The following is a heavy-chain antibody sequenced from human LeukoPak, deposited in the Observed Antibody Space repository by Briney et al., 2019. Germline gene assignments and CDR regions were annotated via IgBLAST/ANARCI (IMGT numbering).Heavy chain of an antibody. D-gene: IGHD4-23*01. V-gene: IGHV4-59*01. CDR3: ARTVARQAGGWFDP. CDR2: IYYSGST. CDR1: GVSISSYY. Sequence: PSETLSLTCTVSGVSISSYYWSWIRQPPGKGLEWIGYIYYSGSTNYNPSLKRRVTISVDTSKNQFSLTLSSVTAADTAVYYCARTVARQAGGWFDPWGQGTLVTVSS. J-gene: IGHJ5*02.